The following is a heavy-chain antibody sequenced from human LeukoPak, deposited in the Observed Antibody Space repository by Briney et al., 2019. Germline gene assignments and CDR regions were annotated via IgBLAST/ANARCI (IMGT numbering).Heavy chain of an antibody. CDR3: ATSRGYCSSTSCRDDYYFDY. Sequence: ASVKVSCKASGYTFTGYYMHWVRQAPGQGLEWMGWINPNSGGTNYAQKFQGRVTMTRDTSISTAYMELSRLRSDDTAVYYCATSRGYCSSTSCRDDYYFDYWGQGTLVTVSS. V-gene: IGHV1-2*02. CDR1: GYTFTGYY. J-gene: IGHJ4*02. CDR2: INPNSGGT. D-gene: IGHD2-2*01.